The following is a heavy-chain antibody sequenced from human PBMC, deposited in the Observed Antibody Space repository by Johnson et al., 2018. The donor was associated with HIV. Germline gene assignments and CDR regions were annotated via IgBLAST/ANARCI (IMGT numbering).Heavy chain of an antibody. J-gene: IGHJ3*01. D-gene: IGHD6-13*01. V-gene: IGHV3-49*04. CDR3: TKDTMAAAGHEAFDV. Sequence: VQLVESGGGLIQPGRSLRLSCTGSGVTFRKFAMGWVRRAPGKGLEWIGFITSTADGGTTQYAASVRGRFTISRDDSKNTLYLQMNSLKTEDTAVYYCTKDTMAAAGHEAFDVWGQGTVVTVSS. CDR1: GVTFRKFA. CDR2: ITSTADGGTT.